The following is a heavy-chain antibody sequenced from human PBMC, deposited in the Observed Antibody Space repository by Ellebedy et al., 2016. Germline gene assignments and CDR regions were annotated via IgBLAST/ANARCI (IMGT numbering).Heavy chain of an antibody. J-gene: IGHJ4*02. D-gene: IGHD6-6*01. Sequence: SETLSLXXTVSGGSVDTYYWTWIRQYPGKGLEWIGYVFYGGSTKYNPSLRSRVTISLDTSRNQFSLKVTSVAAADTAVYYCARDVSLYSSSPSFDSWGQGTLVTVSS. CDR2: VFYGGST. V-gene: IGHV4-59*02. CDR3: ARDVSLYSSSPSFDS. CDR1: GGSVDTYY.